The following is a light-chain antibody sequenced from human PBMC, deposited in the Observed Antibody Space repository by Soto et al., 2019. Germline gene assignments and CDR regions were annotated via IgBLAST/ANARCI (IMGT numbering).Light chain of an antibody. V-gene: IGKV4-1*01. CDR2: CAS. Sequence: VMMSYPAAILILKRGGAAITCRCAQRGLINGNNKNYLAWYQQKPGQPPKLLIYCASSRETGVPDRFSGSGSGTDFTLSISSLEAEDVAVYYCLQYGRSPQTFGQGTKVDIK. CDR3: LQYGRSPQT. CDR1: QRGLINGNNKNY. J-gene: IGKJ1*01.